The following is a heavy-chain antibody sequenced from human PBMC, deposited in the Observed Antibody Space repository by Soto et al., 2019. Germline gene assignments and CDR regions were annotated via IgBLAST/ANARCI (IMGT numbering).Heavy chain of an antibody. CDR1: GGSISNSRYY. Sequence: SETLSLTCTVSGGSISNSRYYWAWIRQPPGKGLEWIGSIYHTGNTYYNPSLRSRVTISVDTSKNQFSLKLTSVTAADTAVYYCARDYYDSSDYTTNWFDPWGQVNLVTVSS. CDR3: ARDYYDSSDYTTNWFDP. V-gene: IGHV4-39*01. CDR2: IYHTGNT. J-gene: IGHJ5*02. D-gene: IGHD3-22*01.